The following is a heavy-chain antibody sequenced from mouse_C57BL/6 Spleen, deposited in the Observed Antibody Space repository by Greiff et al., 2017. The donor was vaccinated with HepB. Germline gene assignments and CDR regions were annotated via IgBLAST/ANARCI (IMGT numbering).Heavy chain of an antibody. V-gene: IGHV1-64*01. CDR1: GYTFTSYW. CDR3: ARHRYDGYYSFAY. CDR2: IHPNSGST. J-gene: IGHJ3*01. D-gene: IGHD2-3*01. Sequence: QVQLQQPGAELVKPGASVKLSCKASGYTFTSYWMHWVKQRPGQGLEWIGMIHPNSGSTNYNEKFKSKATLTVDKSSSTAYMQLSSLTSEDSAVYYCARHRYDGYYSFAYWGQGTLVTVSA.